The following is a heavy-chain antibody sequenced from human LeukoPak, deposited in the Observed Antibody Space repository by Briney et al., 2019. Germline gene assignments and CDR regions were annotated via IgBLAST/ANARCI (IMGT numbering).Heavy chain of an antibody. D-gene: IGHD2-2*01. Sequence: PGGSLRLSCAASGFTFSSYAMSWVRQAPGKGLEWVSAISGSGGSTYYADSVKGWFTISRDNSKNTLYLQMNSLRAEDTAVYYCAKETYIVVVPAAIFDYWGQGTLVTVSS. V-gene: IGHV3-23*01. J-gene: IGHJ4*02. CDR1: GFTFSSYA. CDR2: ISGSGGST. CDR3: AKETYIVVVPAAIFDY.